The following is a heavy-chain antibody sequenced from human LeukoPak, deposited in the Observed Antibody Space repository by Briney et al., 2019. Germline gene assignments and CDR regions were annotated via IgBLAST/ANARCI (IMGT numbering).Heavy chain of an antibody. V-gene: IGHV3-48*01. J-gene: IGHJ4*02. CDR3: ARDTRSLIDY. Sequence: PGGSLRLSCAASGFSFSTNSMNWVRQVPGKGLEWISYISSNSATTYYADSVKGRFTISRDNAKNSLYLHMNSLRADDTAVYYCARDTRSLIDYWGQGTLVTVSS. D-gene: IGHD1-26*01. CDR2: ISSNSATT. CDR1: GFSFSTNS.